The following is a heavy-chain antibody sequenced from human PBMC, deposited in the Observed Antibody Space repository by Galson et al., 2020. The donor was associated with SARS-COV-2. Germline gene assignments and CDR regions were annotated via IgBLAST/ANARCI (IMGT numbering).Heavy chain of an antibody. V-gene: IGHV4-31*03. CDR1: GDSISSGGYS. CDR2: ISYSGST. Sequence: TLSLTCTVSGDSISSGGYSWSWIRQHPGKGLEWIGYISYSGSTDYDPSLKSRVTISIDTSKNQFSLKLSSVTAADTAVYYCARTTWIQLWLRGYYFDYWGQGTLVTVSS. J-gene: IGHJ4*02. CDR3: ARTTWIQLWLRGYYFDY. D-gene: IGHD5-18*01.